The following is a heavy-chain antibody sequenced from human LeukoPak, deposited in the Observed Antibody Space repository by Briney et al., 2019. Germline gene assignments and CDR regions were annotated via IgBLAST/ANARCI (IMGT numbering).Heavy chain of an antibody. CDR1: GGPVNNYY. Sequence: SETLSLTCNVSGGPVNNYYWGWLRQSPGKGLEWIASVYYSGSTDYNPPLKSRVTISLDKSKNHFSLSLTSVTAADPAVYYCAREWRGAFFDYWGQGTPVTVSS. CDR3: AREWRGAFFDY. V-gene: IGHV4-59*02. CDR2: VYYSGST. D-gene: IGHD1-26*01. J-gene: IGHJ4*02.